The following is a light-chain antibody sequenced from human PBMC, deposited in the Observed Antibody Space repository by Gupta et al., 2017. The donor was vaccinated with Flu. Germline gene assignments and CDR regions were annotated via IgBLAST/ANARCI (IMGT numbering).Light chain of an antibody. CDR3: QQYYSIVT. V-gene: IGKV4-1*01. CDR1: QSVLYSSDNKNY. CDR2: WAS. Sequence: DIVMTQSPDSLAVSLGERATINCKSSQSVLYSSDNKNYLAWYQQRPGQPPKLLIYWASTREYGVPDRFSGSGSGTDFTLTISSRQAEDVAVYYWQQYYSIVTFGGGTKVEIK. J-gene: IGKJ4*01.